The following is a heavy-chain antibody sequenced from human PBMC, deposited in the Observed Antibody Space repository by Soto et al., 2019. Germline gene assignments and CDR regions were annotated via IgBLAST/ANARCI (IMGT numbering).Heavy chain of an antibody. CDR3: ARLTLDVLRSFDWLDPSMDV. J-gene: IGHJ6*02. CDR2: INSDGSST. Sequence: GGSLRLSCAASGFTFSSYWMHWVRQAPGKGLVWVSRINSDGSSTSYADSVKGRFTISRDNAKNTLYLQMNSLRAEDTAVYYCARLTLDVLRSFDWLDPSMDVWGQGTTVTVSS. CDR1: GFTFSSYW. V-gene: IGHV3-74*01. D-gene: IGHD3-9*01.